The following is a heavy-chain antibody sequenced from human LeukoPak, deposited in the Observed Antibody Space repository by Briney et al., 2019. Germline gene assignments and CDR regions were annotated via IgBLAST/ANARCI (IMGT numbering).Heavy chain of an antibody. CDR3: ARDFPNYYDSSGYYRDYYYGMDV. CDR2: INHSGST. V-gene: IGHV4-34*01. CDR1: GGSFSGYY. D-gene: IGHD3-22*01. J-gene: IGHJ6*02. Sequence: KPSETLSLTCAVYGGSFSGYYWSWIRQPPGKGLEWIGEINHSGSTNYNPSLKSRVTISVDTSKNQFSLKLSSVTAADTAVYYCARDFPNYYDSSGYYRDYYYGMDVWGQGTTVTVSS.